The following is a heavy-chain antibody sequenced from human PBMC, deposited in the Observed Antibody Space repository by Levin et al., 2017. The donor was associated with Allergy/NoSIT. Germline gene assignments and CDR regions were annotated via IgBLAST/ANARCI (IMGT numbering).Heavy chain of an antibody. CDR3: ARARMGARNNWFDP. J-gene: IGHJ5*02. Sequence: GGSLRLSCAASGFTFDDYGMSWVRQAPGKGLEWVSGINWNGGSTGYADSVKGRFTISRDNAKNSLYLQMNSLRAEDTALYHCARARMGARNNWFDPWGQGTLVTVSS. D-gene: IGHD1-26*01. V-gene: IGHV3-20*01. CDR2: INWNGGST. CDR1: GFTFDDYG.